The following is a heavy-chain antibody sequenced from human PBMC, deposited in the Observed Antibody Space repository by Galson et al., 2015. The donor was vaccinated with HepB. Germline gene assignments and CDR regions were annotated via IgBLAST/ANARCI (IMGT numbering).Heavy chain of an antibody. J-gene: IGHJ3*02. CDR2: ISGSGGTI. V-gene: IGHV3-23*01. CDR3: AKDVQLWVGESPAFDI. D-gene: IGHD3-10*01. CDR1: GFTSSNYA. Sequence: SLRLSCAASGFTSSNYAMSWVRQAPGKGLEWVSFISGSGGTIYDADSVKGRFTISRDNSKNTLFLQMNSLRAEDTAVYYCAKDVQLWVGESPAFDIWGQGTMVTVSS.